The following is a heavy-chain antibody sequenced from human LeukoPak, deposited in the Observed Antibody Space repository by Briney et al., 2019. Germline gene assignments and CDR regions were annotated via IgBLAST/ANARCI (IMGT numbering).Heavy chain of an antibody. CDR2: MNPNSGNT. D-gene: IGHD3-22*01. J-gene: IGHJ5*02. V-gene: IGHV1-8*01. CDR3: ARLPDSQGNWFDP. CDR1: GYTFTSYD. Sequence: GASVKVSCKASGYTFTSYDINWMRQATGQGLEWMGWMNPNSGNTGYAQKFQGRVTMTRNTSISTAYMELSRLRSDDTAVYYCARLPDSQGNWFDPWGQGTLVTVSS.